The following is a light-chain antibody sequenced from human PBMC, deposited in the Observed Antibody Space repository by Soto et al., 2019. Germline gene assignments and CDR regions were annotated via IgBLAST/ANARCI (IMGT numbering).Light chain of an antibody. CDR1: QSVTNS. Sequence: EIVLTQSPATLSLSPGERATLSCRASQSVTNSLAWYQQKPGQAPRLLVYDASNRATGIPTRFSGSGSGTDFTLTISSLQSEDFAVYYCQQYNNRPPYTFGQGTKVDIK. CDR3: QQYNNRPPYT. CDR2: DAS. V-gene: IGKV3-11*01. J-gene: IGKJ2*01.